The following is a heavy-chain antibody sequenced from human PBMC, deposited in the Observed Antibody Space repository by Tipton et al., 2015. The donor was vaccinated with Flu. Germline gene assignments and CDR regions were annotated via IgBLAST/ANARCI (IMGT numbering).Heavy chain of an antibody. CDR2: IYHTGSI. CDR3: VRGSDGSGTNYNEYDF. Sequence: TLSLTCAVHGDSISSDNWWSWVRQPPGKGLEWIGEIYHTGSINYNPSLKSRVTISVDESNNQFSLNVRSVTAADTAVYYCVRGSDGSGTNYNEYDFWGQGTLVAVSS. CDR1: GDSISSDNW. D-gene: IGHD3-10*01. V-gene: IGHV4-4*02. J-gene: IGHJ4*02.